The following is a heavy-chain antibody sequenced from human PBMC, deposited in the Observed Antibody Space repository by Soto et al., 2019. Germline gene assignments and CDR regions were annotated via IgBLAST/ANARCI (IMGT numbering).Heavy chain of an antibody. CDR3: ARDTVLTGMFDL. CDR2: VYYTGTT. J-gene: IGHJ5*02. CDR1: GGSIGSYH. Sequence: SETLSLTCTVSGGSIGSYHWSWVRQPPGKGLEWIASVYYTGTTDYNPSLGSRVTISIDAPENQISLKLTSVTAADTAFYYCARDTVLTGMFDLWGQGTLVTVSS. D-gene: IGHD4-17*01. V-gene: IGHV4-59*01.